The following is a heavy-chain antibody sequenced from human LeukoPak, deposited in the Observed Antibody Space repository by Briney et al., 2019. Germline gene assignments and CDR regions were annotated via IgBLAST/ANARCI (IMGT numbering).Heavy chain of an antibody. Sequence: GGSLRLSCAASGFSVSGYYMSWVHQAPGRVLEWVSVIYSGGETSYVDSVKGRFTGSRDNAKNTVDLHMNGLRPEDTAFYYCARGFFNFEDWGRGTLVTVSS. V-gene: IGHV3-66*02. CDR3: ARGFFNFED. CDR1: GFSVSGYY. CDR2: IYSGGET. D-gene: IGHD3-3*01. J-gene: IGHJ4*02.